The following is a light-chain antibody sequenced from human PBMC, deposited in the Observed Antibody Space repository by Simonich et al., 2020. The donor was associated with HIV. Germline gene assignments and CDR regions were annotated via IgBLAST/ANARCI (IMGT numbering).Light chain of an antibody. CDR2: DVS. Sequence: QSALTQPASVSGSPGQSITISCTGTSSAVDGYNYVSGYHQHPGKAPKLMIYDVSNRPSGFANRFSGSKSGNTASLTISGLQAEDEADYYCSSYTSSSTRVFGGGTKLTVL. CDR1: SSAVDGYNY. CDR3: SSYTSSSTRV. V-gene: IGLV2-14*01. J-gene: IGLJ3*02.